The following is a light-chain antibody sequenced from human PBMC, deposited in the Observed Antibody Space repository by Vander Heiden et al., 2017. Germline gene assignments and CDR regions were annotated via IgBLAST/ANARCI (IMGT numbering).Light chain of an antibody. V-gene: IGLV3-21*02. CDR3: QVWDASTEHGGVV. Sequence: YVLTRTPSVSAAPGPMARSTWGGNNIGSKSLHWCQQKPGQAPRWVVYDHGDRPSGIPERFSGSYSGNTATLTITRVEAGDEADYYCQVWDASTEHGGVVFGGGTTLTVL. J-gene: IGLJ2*01. CDR1: NIGSKS. CDR2: DHG.